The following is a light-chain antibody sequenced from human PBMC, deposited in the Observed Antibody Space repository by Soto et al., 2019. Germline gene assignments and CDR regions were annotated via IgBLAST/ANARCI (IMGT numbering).Light chain of an antibody. Sequence: EILLTQSPGTLSLSPGARATLSCRASQSVSRSYLAWYQQKPGQAPRRLISAASSRATGIPDRFSGSGSGTDFTLTISSLEPEDFAVYYCQQYGRSPLTFGGGTKVEIK. V-gene: IGKV3-20*01. CDR2: AAS. CDR1: QSVSRSY. J-gene: IGKJ4*01. CDR3: QQYGRSPLT.